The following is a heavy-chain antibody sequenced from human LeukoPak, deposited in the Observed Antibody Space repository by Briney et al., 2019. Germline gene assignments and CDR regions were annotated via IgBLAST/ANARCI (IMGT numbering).Heavy chain of an antibody. J-gene: IGHJ4*02. CDR2: INPEETGT. Sequence: GGSLRLSCVGSGFTFSTYWMHWVRQAPAKGLVWVSRINPEETGTNYADSVKGRFTISRDNAKNTLYLQMNSLGAEDMAVYYCARGGLEPVDYWGQGTLVTVSS. CDR3: ARGGLEPVDY. D-gene: IGHD3-16*01. CDR1: GFTFSTYW. V-gene: IGHV3-74*01.